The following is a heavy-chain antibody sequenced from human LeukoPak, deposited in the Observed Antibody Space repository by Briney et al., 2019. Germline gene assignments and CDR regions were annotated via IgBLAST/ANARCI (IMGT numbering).Heavy chain of an antibody. Sequence: SETLSLTCAVYGGSFSGSYWSWIRQPPGKGLECIAEINHSGTINYNPSLKSRVTISVDTSKNQFSLKLSSVTAADTAVYYCARGPRIQLWRQGSGWFDPWGQGTLVTVSS. CDR2: INHSGTI. J-gene: IGHJ5*02. CDR1: GGSFSGSY. V-gene: IGHV4-34*01. D-gene: IGHD5-18*01. CDR3: ARGPRIQLWRQGSGWFDP.